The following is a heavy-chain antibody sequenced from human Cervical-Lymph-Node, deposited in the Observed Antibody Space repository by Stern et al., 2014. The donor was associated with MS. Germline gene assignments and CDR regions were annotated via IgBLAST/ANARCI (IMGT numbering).Heavy chain of an antibody. CDR3: ARGDTSLFFQH. Sequence: QDQLVQSGPGLVKPSETLSLTCTVSGGSISGYYWSWLRQPPGKGLEWIGFIYYSGSTNYNPSLKSRVTISIDTSENQFSLKLSSVTAADTAVYYCARGDTSLFFQHWGQGTLVTVSS. CDR1: GGSISGYY. D-gene: IGHD5-18*01. V-gene: IGHV4-59*01. J-gene: IGHJ1*01. CDR2: IYYSGST.